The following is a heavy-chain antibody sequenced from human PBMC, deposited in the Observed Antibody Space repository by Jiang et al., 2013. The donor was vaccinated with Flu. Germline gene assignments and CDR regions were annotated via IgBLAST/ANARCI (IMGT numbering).Heavy chain of an antibody. CDR3: ARVTGYYDILTGYYYYYYYGMDV. D-gene: IGHD3-9*01. CDR2: TYYRSKWYN. CDR1: GDSVSSNSAA. J-gene: IGHJ6*02. Sequence: QTLSLTCAISGDSVSSNSAAWNWIRQSPSRGLEWLGRTYYRSKWYNDYAVSVKSRITINPDTSKNQFSLQLNSVTPEDTAVYYCARVTGYYDILTGYYYYYYYGMDVWGQGTTVTVSS. V-gene: IGHV6-1*01.